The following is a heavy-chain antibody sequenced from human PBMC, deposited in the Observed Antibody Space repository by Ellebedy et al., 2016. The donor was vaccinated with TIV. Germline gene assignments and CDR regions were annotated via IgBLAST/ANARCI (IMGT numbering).Heavy chain of an antibody. CDR1: GFTFSSNW. V-gene: IGHV3-74*01. J-gene: IGHJ5*02. CDR2: INSDGSTT. D-gene: IGHD6-13*01. Sequence: GESLKISCAASGFTFSSNWMFWVRQAPGKGLVWVSRINSDGSTTTYADSVKGRFTISRDNAKNTLYLQMNSLRADDTAVYYCARGLYTSSRFDLWGQGTLGTVSS. CDR3: ARGLYTSSRFDL.